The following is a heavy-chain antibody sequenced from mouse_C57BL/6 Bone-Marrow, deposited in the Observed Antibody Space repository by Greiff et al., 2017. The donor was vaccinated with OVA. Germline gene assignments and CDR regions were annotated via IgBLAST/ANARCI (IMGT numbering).Heavy chain of an antibody. CDR3: TLGWLLRAMDY. CDR1: GFNIKDDY. Sequence: DVKLVESGAELVRPGASVKLSCTASGFNIKDDYMHWVKQRPEQGLEWIGWIDPENGDTEYASKFQGKATITADTSSNTAYLQLSSLTSEDTAVYYCTLGWLLRAMDYWGQGTSVTVSS. CDR2: IDPENGDT. V-gene: IGHV14-4*01. J-gene: IGHJ4*01. D-gene: IGHD2-3*01.